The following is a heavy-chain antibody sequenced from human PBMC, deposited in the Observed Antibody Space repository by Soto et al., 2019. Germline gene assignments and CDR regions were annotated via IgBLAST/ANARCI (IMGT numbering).Heavy chain of an antibody. CDR3: ARDIRYSISSGFDY. CDR2: IWYDGTNK. J-gene: IGHJ4*02. D-gene: IGHD6-13*01. V-gene: IGHV3-33*01. CDR1: GFTFSSYG. Sequence: GGSLRLSCAASGFTFSSYGMHWVRQAPGMGLEWVAVIWYDGTNKYYADSVKGRFTISRDNSKNTLYLLMNSLRAEDTAVYYCARDIRYSISSGFDYWGQGTLVTVSS.